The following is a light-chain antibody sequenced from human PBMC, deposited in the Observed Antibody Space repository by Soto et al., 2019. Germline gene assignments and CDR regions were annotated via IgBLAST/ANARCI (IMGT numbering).Light chain of an antibody. CDR1: QTVLYSSNNKNY. J-gene: IGKJ1*01. CDR3: QQHFSTPRT. CDR2: WAS. Sequence: DIVMTQSPDSLAVSLGERATINCKSSQTVLYSSNNKNYLAWYQQKPGQPPKLLIYWASTRESGVPDRFSGSGSGTDFTLTISSLQAEDVAVYYCQQHFSTPRTFGQGTKEEIK. V-gene: IGKV4-1*01.